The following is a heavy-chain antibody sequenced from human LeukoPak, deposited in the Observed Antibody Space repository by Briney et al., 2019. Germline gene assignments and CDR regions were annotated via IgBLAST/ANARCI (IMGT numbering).Heavy chain of an antibody. CDR2: ISSSSTNI. V-gene: IGHV3-21*01. CDR1: GFTFSSYD. Sequence: GGSLRLSCAASGFTFSSYDMHWVRQAPGKGLEWVSSISSSSTNIYYADSMKGRFTISRDNAKKSLYLQMDSLGAEDTAVYYCARNQGYSRVWGQGTLVTVSS. CDR3: ARNQGYSRV. J-gene: IGHJ4*02. D-gene: IGHD5-18*01.